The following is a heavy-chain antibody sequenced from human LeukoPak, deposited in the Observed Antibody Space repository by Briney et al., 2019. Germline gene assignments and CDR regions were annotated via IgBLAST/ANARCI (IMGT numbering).Heavy chain of an antibody. CDR3: ARGQTYSSGWPYDAFDI. D-gene: IGHD6-19*01. CDR2: ISGSGGNT. Sequence: PGGSLRLSCAASGFTFSSYAMSWVRQAPGKGLEWVSAISGSGGNTYYADSVKGRFTLSRDNSKNTLYLQMNSLRAEDTAVYYCARGQTYSSGWPYDAFDIWGQGTMVTVSS. V-gene: IGHV3-23*01. CDR1: GFTFSSYA. J-gene: IGHJ3*02.